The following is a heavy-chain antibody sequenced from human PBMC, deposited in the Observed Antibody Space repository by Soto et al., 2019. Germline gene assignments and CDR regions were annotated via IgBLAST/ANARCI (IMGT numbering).Heavy chain of an antibody. Sequence: EVQLLESGGGLVQPGGSLRLSCAASGFTFSSYAMSWVRQAPGKGLEWVSAISGSGGSTYYADSVKGRCTISRDNSKNTLYLQMNSLRAEDTAVYYCAKDGGGLVIIDIFDYWGQGTLVTVSS. CDR1: GFTFSSYA. CDR3: AKDGGGLVIIDIFDY. J-gene: IGHJ4*02. D-gene: IGHD3-9*01. V-gene: IGHV3-23*01. CDR2: ISGSGGST.